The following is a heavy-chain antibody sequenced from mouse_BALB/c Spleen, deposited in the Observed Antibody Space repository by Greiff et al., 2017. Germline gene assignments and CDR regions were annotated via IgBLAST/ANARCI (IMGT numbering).Heavy chain of an antibody. J-gene: IGHJ4*01. CDR3: ARYGNAMDY. V-gene: IGHV1-12*01. CDR2: IYPGNGDT. Sequence: QAQLQQPGAELVKPGASVKMSCKASGYTFTSYNMHWVKQTPGQGLEWIGAIYPGNGDTSYNQKFKGKATLTADKSSSTAYMQLSSLTSEDSAVYYCARYGNAMDYWGQGTSVTVSS. CDR1: GYTFTSYN. D-gene: IGHD2-1*01.